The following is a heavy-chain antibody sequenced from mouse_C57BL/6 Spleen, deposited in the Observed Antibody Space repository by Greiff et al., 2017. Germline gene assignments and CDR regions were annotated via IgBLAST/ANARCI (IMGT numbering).Heavy chain of an antibody. D-gene: IGHD1-1*01. V-gene: IGHV1-82*01. CDR2: IYPGDGDT. J-gene: IGHJ3*01. Sequence: QVQLQQSGPELVKPGASVKISCKASGYAFSSSWMNWVKQRPGKGLEWIGRIYPGDGDTNYNGKFKGKATLTADKSSSTAYMQLSSLTSEDSAVYFCAREPNYDGSSWFAYWGQGTLVTVSA. CDR1: GYAFSSSW. CDR3: AREPNYDGSSWFAY.